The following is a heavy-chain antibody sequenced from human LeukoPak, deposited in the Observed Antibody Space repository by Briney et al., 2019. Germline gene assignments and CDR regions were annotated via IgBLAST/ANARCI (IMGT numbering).Heavy chain of an antibody. CDR1: GFTFNDHA. D-gene: IGHD1-26*01. CDR3: ARALEKWGAYYYYYMDV. V-gene: IGHV3-21*01. Sequence: GGSLRLSCAASGFTFNDHAMNWVRQAPGKGLEWVSSISSSSSYIYYADSVEGRFTISRDNAKNSLYLQMNSLRAEDTAVYYCARALEKWGAYYYYYMDVWGKGTTVTVSS. CDR2: ISSSSSYI. J-gene: IGHJ6*03.